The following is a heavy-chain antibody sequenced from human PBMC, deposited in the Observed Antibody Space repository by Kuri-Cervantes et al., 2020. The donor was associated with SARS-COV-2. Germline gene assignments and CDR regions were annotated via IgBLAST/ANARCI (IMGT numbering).Heavy chain of an antibody. D-gene: IGHD5-18*01. Sequence: GSLRLSCTVSGGSISSYYWSWIRQPAGKGLEWIGSIYHSGSTYYNPSLKSRVTISVDTSKNQFSLKLSSVTAADTAVYYCARDLWNTARGVYDYWGQGTLVTVSS. CDR2: IYHSGST. J-gene: IGHJ4*02. CDR3: ARDLWNTARGVYDY. V-gene: IGHV4-4*07. CDR1: GGSISSYY.